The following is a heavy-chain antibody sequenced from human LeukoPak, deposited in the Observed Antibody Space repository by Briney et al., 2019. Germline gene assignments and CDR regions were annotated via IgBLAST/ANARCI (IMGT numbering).Heavy chain of an antibody. CDR1: GFSFTN. V-gene: IGHV3-48*03. Sequence: PGGSLRLSCAASGFSFTNINWVRQAPGKGLEWVSFISSSGNTVYYSESVTGRFTISRDNAKNSVHVQMDSLRADDTALYFCARSRMIHRGSVTMDYGLDVWGKGTTVTVSS. D-gene: IGHD3-10*01. J-gene: IGHJ6*04. CDR2: ISSSGNTV. CDR3: ARSRMIHRGSVTMDYGLDV.